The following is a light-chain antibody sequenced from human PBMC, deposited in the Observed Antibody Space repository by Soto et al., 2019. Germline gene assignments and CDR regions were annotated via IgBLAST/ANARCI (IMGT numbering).Light chain of an antibody. V-gene: IGKV3-15*01. Sequence: PGERATLSCRATESVVSSYLAWYQLKPGQAPRLLIYDASSRAIGLPARFSGSGSGTEFTLTITSLQSEDVAVYYCQQYNNWPQTLGQGTKVDIK. J-gene: IGKJ1*01. CDR1: ESVVSSY. CDR3: QQYNNWPQT. CDR2: DAS.